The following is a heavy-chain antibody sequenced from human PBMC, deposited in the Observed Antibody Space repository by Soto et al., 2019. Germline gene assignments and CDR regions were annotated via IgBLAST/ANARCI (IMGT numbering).Heavy chain of an antibody. CDR1: GFSLTSPGMC. Sequence: SGPTLVNPTETLTLTCTFSGFSLTSPGMCVSWIRQSPGKALEWLALIERDDDDKYYSTSLKTRLTISKDTRKNQVVLTMANMEPADTATYYCARSIRGPRRFNGMDVWGQGTTVTVS. CDR2: IERDDDDK. D-gene: IGHD1-20*01. J-gene: IGHJ6*02. V-gene: IGHV2-70*13. CDR3: ARSIRGPRRFNGMDV.